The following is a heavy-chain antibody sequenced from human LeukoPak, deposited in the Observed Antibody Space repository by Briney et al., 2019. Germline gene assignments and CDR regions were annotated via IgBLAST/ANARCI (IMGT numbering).Heavy chain of an antibody. CDR1: GGSINNYY. D-gene: IGHD2-15*01. Sequence: SETLSLTCTVSGGSINNYYWSWIRQPAGKGLEWVGRIYTRGSTNYNPSLKSRVTMSVDTSKNQFSLKLSSVTAADTAVSYCARGRYCSADICSGGDAFDIWGQGTMVSVSS. CDR2: IYTRGST. J-gene: IGHJ3*02. CDR3: ARGRYCSADICSGGDAFDI. V-gene: IGHV4-4*07.